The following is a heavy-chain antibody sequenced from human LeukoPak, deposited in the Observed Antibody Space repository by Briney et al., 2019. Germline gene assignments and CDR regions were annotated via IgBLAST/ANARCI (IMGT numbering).Heavy chain of an antibody. V-gene: IGHV3-64*01. J-gene: IGHJ6*03. CDR1: GFTFSSYA. CDR2: ISSTGGST. CDR3: ARESIIVAIPYYYYYMDV. D-gene: IGHD5-12*01. Sequence: PGGSLRLSCAASGFTFSSYAMHWVRQAPGKGLEYVSAISSTGGSTYYANSVKGRFTISRDNSKNTLYLQMGSLRAEDMAVYYCARESIIVAIPYYYYYMDVWGKGTTVTVSS.